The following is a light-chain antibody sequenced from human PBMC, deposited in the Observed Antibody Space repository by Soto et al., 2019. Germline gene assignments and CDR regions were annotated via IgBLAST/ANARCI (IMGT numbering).Light chain of an antibody. CDR1: SSDVGSYNL. CDR3: CSYTDIGTGL. Sequence: QSVLTQPASVSGSPGQSITISCTGTSSDVGSYNLVSWYQQHPGEAPKVIIYGVTKRPSGVSNRFSGSKSGDTASLTISGLQAEDEADYYCCSYTDIGTGLFGGGTKLTVL. J-gene: IGLJ3*02. V-gene: IGLV2-23*02. CDR2: GVT.